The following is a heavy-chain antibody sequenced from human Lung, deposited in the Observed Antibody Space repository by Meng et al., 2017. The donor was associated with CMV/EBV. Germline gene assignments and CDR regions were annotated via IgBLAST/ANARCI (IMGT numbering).Heavy chain of an antibody. CDR3: ARSRTQPRSYYFDY. Sequence: FGFSFSNYYVTWIRQAPRKGLEWVSYISNSGSTIYYADSVRGRFTISRDNAKNSLYLQMNSLRAEDTAVYYCARSRTQPRSYYFDYWGQGTLVTVSS. V-gene: IGHV3-11*04. CDR2: ISNSGSTI. CDR1: GFSFSNYY. D-gene: IGHD1-14*01. J-gene: IGHJ4*02.